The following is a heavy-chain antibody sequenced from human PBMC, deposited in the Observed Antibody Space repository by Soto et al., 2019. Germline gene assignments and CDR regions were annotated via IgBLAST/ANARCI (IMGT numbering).Heavy chain of an antibody. Sequence: XETLCLTCLVSGCSIRSTHWWAWVSQTPVKGLEWIGEVYHNGTSNYNPSLKGRATISVDRSKDQVSLRLNSVIDADTAVYYCARDLDRYCSVTSCHAMDVWGQGTPVTVSS. CDR3: ARDLDRYCSVTSCHAMDV. D-gene: IGHD2-15*01. CDR2: VYHNGTS. V-gene: IGHV4-4*02. J-gene: IGHJ6*02. CDR1: GCSIRSTHW.